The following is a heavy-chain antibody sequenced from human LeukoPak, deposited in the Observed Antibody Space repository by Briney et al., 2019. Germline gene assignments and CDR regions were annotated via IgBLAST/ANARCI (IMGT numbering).Heavy chain of an antibody. CDR2: ISGSGTRT. D-gene: IGHD4-23*01. CDR1: GFTFSSYA. CDR3: AKEETRAYGGD. V-gene: IGHV3-23*01. Sequence: QAGASLRLSCAASGFTFSSYAMSWVRQAPGKGLEWVSAISGSGTRTYYADSVKGRFTISRDNSKNTLYLQMNSLRAEDTAVYCCAKEETRAYGGDWGQGTLVTVSS. J-gene: IGHJ4*02.